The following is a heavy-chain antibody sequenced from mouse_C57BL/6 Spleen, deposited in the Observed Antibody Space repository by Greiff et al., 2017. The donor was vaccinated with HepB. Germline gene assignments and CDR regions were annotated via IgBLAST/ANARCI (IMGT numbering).Heavy chain of an antibody. D-gene: IGHD2-4*01. CDR1: GYAFSSYW. Sequence: VQLQQSGAELVKPGASVKISCKASGYAFSSYWMNWVKQRPGKGLEWIGQIYPGDGDTNYNGKFKGKATLTADKSSSTAYMQLRSLTSADAAVYYGARGGDDDGQRDFDYWGQGTTLTVSS. CDR2: IYPGDGDT. J-gene: IGHJ2*01. CDR3: ARGGDDDGQRDFDY. V-gene: IGHV1-80*01.